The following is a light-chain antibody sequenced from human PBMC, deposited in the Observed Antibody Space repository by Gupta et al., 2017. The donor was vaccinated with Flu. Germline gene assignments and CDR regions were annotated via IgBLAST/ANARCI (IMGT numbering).Light chain of an antibody. CDR1: QSISSN. CDR3: QQNDDWPPIT. CDR2: GAS. V-gene: IGKV3-15*01. Sequence: EIVMTQSPDTLSVSPGERATLSCRASQSISSNLAWYKHKPRRAPRLLIYGASTRDTGIADRFSGSGSGKEFTLTISSRESEDFAVYYFQQNDDWPPITFGQGTRLEIK. J-gene: IGKJ5*01.